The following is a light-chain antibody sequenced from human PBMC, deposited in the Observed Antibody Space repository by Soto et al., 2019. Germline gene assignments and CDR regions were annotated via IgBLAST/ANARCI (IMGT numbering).Light chain of an antibody. J-gene: IGKJ4*01. Sequence: DIQMTHSPSSLSASVLYIVNMTFRASRSIILYLSWYQQKPGKAPNLLIYDASNLEIGAPSRFSGSGSGTEITLTISSLQPDDFATYYCQQSYSTPLNFGGGTKVDIK. CDR2: DAS. V-gene: IGKV1-39*01. CDR3: QQSYSTPLN. CDR1: RSIILY.